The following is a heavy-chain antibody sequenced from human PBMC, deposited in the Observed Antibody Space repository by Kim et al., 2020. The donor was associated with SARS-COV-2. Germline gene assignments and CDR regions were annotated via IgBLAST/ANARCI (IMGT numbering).Heavy chain of an antibody. J-gene: IGHJ6*02. CDR3: ARDGYGYGTRRDYYYGMDV. V-gene: IGHV3-48*03. CDR2: ISSSGSTI. Sequence: GGSLRLSCAASGFTFSSYEMNWVRQAPGKGLEWVSYISSSGSTIYYADSVKGRFTISRDNAKNSLYLQMNSLRAEDTAVYYCARDGYGYGTRRDYYYGMDVWGQGTTVTVSS. CDR1: GFTFSSYE. D-gene: IGHD5-18*01.